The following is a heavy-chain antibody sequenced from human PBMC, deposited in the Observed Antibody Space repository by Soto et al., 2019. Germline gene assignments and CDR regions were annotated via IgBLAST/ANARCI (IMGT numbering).Heavy chain of an antibody. D-gene: IGHD1-1*01. CDR2: INKSGGST. Sequence: QSGGSLRLSCAASGFTFTRYSMSWVRQAPGKGLEWVSTINKSGGSTYYADSVKGRFTISRDNSKNMLFLQINGLRAEDTAVYYCAKDPPTTGTTFDYWGRGTLVTVSS. V-gene: IGHV3-23*01. CDR1: GFTFTRYS. CDR3: AKDPPTTGTTFDY. J-gene: IGHJ4*02.